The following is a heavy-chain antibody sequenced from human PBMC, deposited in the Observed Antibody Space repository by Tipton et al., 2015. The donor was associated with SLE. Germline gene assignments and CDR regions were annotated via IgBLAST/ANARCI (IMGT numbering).Heavy chain of an antibody. CDR2: IYTRGST. CDR3: AREAGLSSRSYYHGYMDV. D-gene: IGHD6-13*01. CDR1: GGSVSSGSQY. J-gene: IGHJ6*03. Sequence: TLSLTCTVSGGSVSSGSQYWSWIRQSAGKGLEWIGRIYTRGSTNYTPSLMSRVAISLDTSKNHFSLKLSSVTAADTAVYYCAREAGLSSRSYYHGYMDVWGKGSTVTISS. V-gene: IGHV4-61*02.